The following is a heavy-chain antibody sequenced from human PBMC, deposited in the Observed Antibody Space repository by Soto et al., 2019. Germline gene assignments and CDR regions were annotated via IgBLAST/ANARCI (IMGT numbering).Heavy chain of an antibody. Sequence: QITLKESGPTLVKPTQTLTLTCTFSGFSLSTSGVGVGWIRQPPGKALEWLALIYWDDDKRYSPSLKSRLTNXKXTXXNPVVLTMTNMDPVDTATYYCAHSSSSWYHLRPDYWGQGTLVTVSS. J-gene: IGHJ4*02. CDR2: IYWDDDK. D-gene: IGHD6-13*01. CDR1: GFSLSTSGVG. CDR3: AHSSSSWYHLRPDY. V-gene: IGHV2-5*02.